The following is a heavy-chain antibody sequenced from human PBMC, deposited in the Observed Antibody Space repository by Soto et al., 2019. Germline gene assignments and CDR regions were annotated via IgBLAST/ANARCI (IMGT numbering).Heavy chain of an antibody. Sequence: QVQLQESGPGLVKPSGTLSLTCAVSGDSISSSNWWSWVRQPPGKGLEWIGEMHHDGSANYNPSLRSRVTVSVDKSKNQSSLKLNSVAAADTAVYYCAAASSWGLEYWGQGALVTVSS. CDR1: GDSISSSNW. J-gene: IGHJ4*02. V-gene: IGHV4-4*02. CDR3: AAASSWGLEY. D-gene: IGHD6-13*01. CDR2: MHHDGSA.